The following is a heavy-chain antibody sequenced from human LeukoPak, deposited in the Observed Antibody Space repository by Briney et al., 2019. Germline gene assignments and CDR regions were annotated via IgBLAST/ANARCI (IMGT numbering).Heavy chain of an antibody. CDR2: ISGSGGST. D-gene: IGHD5-24*01. J-gene: IGHJ4*02. V-gene: IGHV3-23*01. CDR1: GFTFSKYA. CDR3: AKRVRDGYNVLDQPFDY. Sequence: GGSPRLSCAASGFTFSKYAMSWVRQAPGKGLEWVSAISGSGGSTYYADSVKGRFTISRDNSKNTLYLQMNSLRAEDTAVYYCAKRVRDGYNVLDQPFDYWGQGTLVTVSS.